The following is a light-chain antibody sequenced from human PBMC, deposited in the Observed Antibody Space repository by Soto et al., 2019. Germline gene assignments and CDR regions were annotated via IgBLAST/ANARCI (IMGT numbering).Light chain of an antibody. CDR1: LGISDY. V-gene: IGKV1-27*01. J-gene: IGKJ4*01. CDR2: AAS. Sequence: DNQMTQSPSSLSASVRARVTITCRASLGISDYLARYQQKPGKVPRLLIYAASTLQAGVPSRFSGSGSGTDFTLTISSLQPEDVAAYYCQKYNSAPLTFGGGTKVDI. CDR3: QKYNSAPLT.